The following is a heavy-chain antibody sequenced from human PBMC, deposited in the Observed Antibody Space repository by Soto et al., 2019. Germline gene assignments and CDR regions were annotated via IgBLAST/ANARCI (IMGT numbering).Heavy chain of an antibody. Sequence: PGGSRRLSWEASGFSFSTYIMHWVRLAPGKGLEWVGPIGRRSDIYYADSVKGRFTISRDNAKTSVSLQMNSLRDEDTAVYYCAREETDWPLAYGLDVWGQGTPVTVSS. V-gene: IGHV3-21*01. CDR3: AREETDWPLAYGLDV. CDR1: GFSFSTYI. D-gene: IGHD3-9*01. CDR2: IGRRSDI. J-gene: IGHJ6*02.